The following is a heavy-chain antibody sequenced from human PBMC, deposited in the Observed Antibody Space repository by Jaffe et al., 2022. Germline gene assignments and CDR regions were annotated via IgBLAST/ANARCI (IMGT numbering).Heavy chain of an antibody. CDR3: ATVPLVRGLSNDTFNM. CDR1: GVTLSTHV. D-gene: IGHD3-10*01. CDR2: ITPTVDIA. J-gene: IGHJ3*02. Sequence: QVHLVQSGAEVKKPGSSVKVSCKASGVTLSTHVIHWVRQAPGQGLEWTGRITPTVDIATYARKFQGRVTITADKSTSTAYMELNTLTSEDTAVYYCATVPLVRGLSNDTFNMWGQGTMVTVTS. V-gene: IGHV1-69*04.